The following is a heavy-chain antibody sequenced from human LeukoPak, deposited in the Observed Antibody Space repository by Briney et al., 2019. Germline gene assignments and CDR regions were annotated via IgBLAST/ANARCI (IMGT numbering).Heavy chain of an antibody. V-gene: IGHV3-21*01. D-gene: IGHD3-10*01. CDR1: GFTFSSYS. J-gene: IGHJ4*02. CDR3: ARDFDYYGSGSFLDY. Sequence: GGSLRLSCAASGFTFSSYSMNWVRQAPGKGLEWVSSISSSSSYIYYADSVKGRFTISRDNAKNSLYLQMNSLRAEDTAVYYCARDFDYYGSGSFLDYWGQGTLVTVSS. CDR2: ISSSSSYI.